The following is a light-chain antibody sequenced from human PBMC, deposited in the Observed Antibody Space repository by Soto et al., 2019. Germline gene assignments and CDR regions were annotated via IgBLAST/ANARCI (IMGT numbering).Light chain of an antibody. CDR2: GAS. J-gene: IGKJ3*01. CDR3: QQYGSSPIT. V-gene: IGKV3-20*01. CDR1: QSISSSY. Sequence: EIVLPQSPGTLSLSPGERATLSCRASQSISSSYLAWYQQKPGQAPRLLIYGASNRATGIPDRFSGSGSGTDFTLTISRLGPEDFAVYYCQQYGSSPITFGPGTKVEIK.